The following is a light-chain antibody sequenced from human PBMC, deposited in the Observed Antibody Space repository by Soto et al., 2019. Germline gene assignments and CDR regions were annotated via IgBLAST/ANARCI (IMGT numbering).Light chain of an antibody. CDR2: AAS. Sequence: DIQMTQSRSSLSASVGDRVTITCRASQSINSYLNWYQQKPGKAPKLLIYAASSLQSGVPSRFSGSGSGTDFTLTISSLQPEDFATYYCQQSYSTPPWTFGQGTKVEIK. CDR1: QSINSY. CDR3: QQSYSTPPWT. V-gene: IGKV1-39*01. J-gene: IGKJ1*01.